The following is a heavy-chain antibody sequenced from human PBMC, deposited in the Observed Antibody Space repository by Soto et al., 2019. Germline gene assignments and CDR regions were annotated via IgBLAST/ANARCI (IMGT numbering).Heavy chain of an antibody. CDR2: ISGSGGST. J-gene: IGHJ4*02. Sequence: GGSLRLSCAASGFTFSSYAMSWVRQAPGKGLEWVSAISGSGGSTYYADSVKGRFTISRDNSKNTLYLQMNSLRAEDTAVYYCAKDQAGFTMIVVVTELPPVRFDYWGQGTLVTVSS. CDR1: GFTFSSYA. D-gene: IGHD3-22*01. CDR3: AKDQAGFTMIVVVTELPPVRFDY. V-gene: IGHV3-23*01.